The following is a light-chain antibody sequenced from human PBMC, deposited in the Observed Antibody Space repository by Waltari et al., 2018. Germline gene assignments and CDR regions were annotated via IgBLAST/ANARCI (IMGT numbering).Light chain of an antibody. Sequence: DIVMTQSPDSLAVSLGERATINCKSSQSVLYSSNNKNYLAWYQQKPGQPPKLLIYWASTLASGVPDRFSSSGSGTDFTLTISSLQAEDVAVYYCQQYYSTPSYTFGQGTKLEIK. V-gene: IGKV4-1*01. CDR2: WAS. J-gene: IGKJ2*01. CDR1: QSVLYSSNNKNY. CDR3: QQYYSTPSYT.